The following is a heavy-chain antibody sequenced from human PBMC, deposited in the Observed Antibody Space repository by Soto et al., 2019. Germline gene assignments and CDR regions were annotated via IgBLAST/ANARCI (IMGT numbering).Heavy chain of an antibody. J-gene: IGHJ1*01. D-gene: IGHD4-17*01. V-gene: IGHV4-39*01. CDR3: ARNYMTTVTPEPAEYFQH. CDR1: GGSISSSSYY. CDR2: NYYSGST. Sequence: QLQLQESGPGLVKPSETLSLTCTVSGGSISSSSYYWGWIRQPPGKGLEWIGSNYYSGSTYYNPSLKSRVTISVDTSKNQFSLKLSSVTAADTAVYYCARNYMTTVTPEPAEYFQHWGQGTLVTVSS.